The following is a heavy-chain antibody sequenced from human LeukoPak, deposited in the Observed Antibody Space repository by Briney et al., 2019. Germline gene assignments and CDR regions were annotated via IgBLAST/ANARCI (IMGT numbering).Heavy chain of an antibody. Sequence: GGSLRLSCAASGFTFSSYAMMWVRQAPEKGLEWVSAITGSGTGTYYADSVKGRFTISRDNSKNTLYLQMTSLRTEDTAVYYCAKSVEHSNYRKFHDWGQGTLVTVSS. D-gene: IGHD4-11*01. CDR1: GFTFSSYA. CDR3: AKSVEHSNYRKFHD. CDR2: ITGSGTGT. J-gene: IGHJ4*02. V-gene: IGHV3-23*01.